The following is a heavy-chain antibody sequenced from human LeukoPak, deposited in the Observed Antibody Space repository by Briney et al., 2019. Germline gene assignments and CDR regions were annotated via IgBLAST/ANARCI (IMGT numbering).Heavy chain of an antibody. Sequence: GGSLRLSCEASGFTFGSYAMNWVRQAPGKGLEWVSVIYSGGSTYYADSVKGRFTISRDNSKNTLYLQMSSLRAEDTAVYYCARLSYDYWGQGTLVTVSS. CDR2: IYSGGST. J-gene: IGHJ4*02. V-gene: IGHV3-66*04. CDR3: ARLSYDY. CDR1: GFTFGSYA. D-gene: IGHD3-10*01.